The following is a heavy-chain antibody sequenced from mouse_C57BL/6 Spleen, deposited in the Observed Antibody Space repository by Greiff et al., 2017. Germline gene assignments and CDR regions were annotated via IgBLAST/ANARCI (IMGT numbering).Heavy chain of an antibody. V-gene: IGHV1-59*01. CDR2: IDPSDSYT. J-gene: IGHJ3*01. CDR1: GYTFTSYW. D-gene: IGHD3-2*02. CDR3: ARSVDSSGYDWFAY. Sequence: QVQLKQPGAELVRPGTSVKLSCKASGYTFTSYWMHWVKQRPGQGLEWIGVIDPSDSYTNYNQKFKGKATLTVDTSSSTAYMQLSSLTSEDSAVYYCARSVDSSGYDWFAYWGQGTLVTVSA.